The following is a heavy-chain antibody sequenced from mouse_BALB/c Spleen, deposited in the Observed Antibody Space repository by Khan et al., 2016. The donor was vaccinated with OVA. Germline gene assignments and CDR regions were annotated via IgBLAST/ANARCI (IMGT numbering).Heavy chain of an antibody. CDR3: AITARIKY. V-gene: IGHV3-2*02. J-gene: IGHJ2*01. D-gene: IGHD1-2*01. CDR1: GYSITSGYG. CDR2: ISYSGST. Sequence: EVQLVESGPGLVKPSQSLSLTCTVTGYSITSGYGWNWIRQFPGNKLEWMGYISYSGSTNYNPSLKSRISITRDTSKNQFFLQLNSVTTKDTATYYCAITARIKYWGQGTTLTVSS.